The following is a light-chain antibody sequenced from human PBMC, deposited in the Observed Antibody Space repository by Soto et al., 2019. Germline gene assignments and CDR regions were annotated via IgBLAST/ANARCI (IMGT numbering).Light chain of an antibody. CDR1: RDSSSS. J-gene: IGKJ2*01. CDR3: QKYNSAPNT. Sequence: DVQMTQSPSSLSASVGDRVTITCRASRDSSSSLAWYQQKPGKVPKLLIYAASTLHAGVQSRFSGSGSGTFFTLTINSLQPEDVATYYCQKYNSAPNTFGRGTRLEIK. CDR2: AAS. V-gene: IGKV1-27*01.